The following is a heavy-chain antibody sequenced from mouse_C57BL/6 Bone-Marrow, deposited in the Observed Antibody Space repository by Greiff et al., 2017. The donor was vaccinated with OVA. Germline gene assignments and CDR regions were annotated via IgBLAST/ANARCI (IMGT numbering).Heavy chain of an antibody. D-gene: IGHD1-1*01. J-gene: IGHJ1*03. CDR3: ARRITTVADWYFDV. CDR1: GFNIKDYY. V-gene: IGHV14-2*01. Sequence: EVQLQQSGAELVKPGASVKLSCTASGFNIKDYYMHWVKQRTEQGLEWIGRIDPGDGETKYAPKFQGKATITADTSSNTAYLQLSSLTSEDTAVYYCARRITTVADWYFDVWGTGTTVTVSS. CDR2: IDPGDGET.